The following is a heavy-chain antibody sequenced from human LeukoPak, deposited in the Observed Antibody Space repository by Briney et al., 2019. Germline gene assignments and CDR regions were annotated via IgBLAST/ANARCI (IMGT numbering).Heavy chain of an antibody. CDR3: ARGTTGTTRAFDI. D-gene: IGHD1-1*01. J-gene: IGHJ3*02. V-gene: IGHV1-69*05. CDR1: GGTFSSYA. Sequence: GASVKVSCKASGGTFSSYAISWVRQAPGQGLEWMGGIIPIFGTANYAQKFQGRVTITTDESTSTAYMELSSLRSEDTAVYYCARGTTGTTRAFDIWGQGTMVTVSS. CDR2: IIPIFGTA.